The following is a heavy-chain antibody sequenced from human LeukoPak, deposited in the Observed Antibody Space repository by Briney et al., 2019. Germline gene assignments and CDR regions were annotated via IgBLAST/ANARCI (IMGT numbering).Heavy chain of an antibody. CDR3: ARDDVGSSSWYKYYYYGMDV. J-gene: IGHJ6*02. V-gene: IGHV3-30-3*01. D-gene: IGHD6-13*01. CDR2: ISYDGSNK. Sequence: GRSLRLSCAASGFTFSSYAMHWVRQAPGKGLEWVAVISYDGSNKYYADSVKGRFTISRDNSKNTLYLQMNSLRAEDTAVYYCARDDVGSSSWYKYYYYGMDVWGQGTTVTVSS. CDR1: GFTFSSYA.